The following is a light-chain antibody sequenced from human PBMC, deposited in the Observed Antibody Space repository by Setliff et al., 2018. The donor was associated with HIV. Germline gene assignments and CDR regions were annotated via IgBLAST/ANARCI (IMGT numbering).Light chain of an antibody. CDR3: CSYAGSSTYV. CDR2: EVI. J-gene: IGLJ1*01. Sequence: QSVLTQPASVSGSPGQSITISCTGTSSDVGGYNLVSWYQQHPGKAPKLMIYEVIKRPSGVSNRFSGPKSGNTASLTISGLLAEDEADYYCCSYAGSSTYVFGTGTKV. V-gene: IGLV2-23*02. CDR1: SSDVGGYNL.